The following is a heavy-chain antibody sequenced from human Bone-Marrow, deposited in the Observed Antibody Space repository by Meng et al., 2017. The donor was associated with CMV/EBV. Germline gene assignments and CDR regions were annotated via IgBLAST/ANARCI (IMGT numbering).Heavy chain of an antibody. V-gene: IGHV4-59*01. J-gene: IGHJ5*02. CDR3: AGSYDLWVGSWFDP. CDR1: GGSISSYY. D-gene: IGHD3-3*01. CDR2: IYYSGST. Sequence: SETLSLTCTVSGGSISSYYWSWIRQPPGKGLEWIGYIYYSGSTNYNPSLKSRVTISVDTSKNQFSLKLSSVTAADTAVYYCAGSYDLWVGSWFDPWGQGTLVTVSS.